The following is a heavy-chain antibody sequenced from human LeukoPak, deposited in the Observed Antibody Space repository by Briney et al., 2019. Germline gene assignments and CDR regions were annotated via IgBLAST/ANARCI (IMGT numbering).Heavy chain of an antibody. CDR2: IYTSGST. CDR3: ARSMTTSKDYYYHMDV. V-gene: IGHV4-61*02. J-gene: IGHJ6*03. CDR1: GGSISSGSYY. Sequence: SETLSLTCTVSGGSISSGSYYWSWIRQPAGKGLEWIGRIYTSGSTNYNPSLKSRVTISVDTSKNQFSLKLSSVTAADTAVYYCARSMTTSKDYYYHMDVWGKGTTVTVSS. D-gene: IGHD4-17*01.